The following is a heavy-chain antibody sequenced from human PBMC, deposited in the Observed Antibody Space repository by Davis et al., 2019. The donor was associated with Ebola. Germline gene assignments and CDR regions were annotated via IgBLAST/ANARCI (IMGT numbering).Heavy chain of an antibody. V-gene: IGHV4-34*01. D-gene: IGHD3-10*01. J-gene: IGHJ4*02. CDR3: ARVRYYGSGSPIDY. CDR1: GFTVSSYA. Sequence: ESLKISCAVSGFTVSSYAVSWVRQAPGKGLEWIGEIYHSGSTNYNPSLKSRVTISVDKSKNQFSLKLSSVTAADTAVYYCARVRYYGSGSPIDYWGQGTLVTVSS. CDR2: IYHSGST.